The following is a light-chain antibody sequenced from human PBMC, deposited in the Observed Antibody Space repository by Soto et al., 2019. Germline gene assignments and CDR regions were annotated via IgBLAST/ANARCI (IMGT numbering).Light chain of an antibody. Sequence: EIVMTQSPATLSVSPGERATLSCRASQSVSSNLAWYQQKPGQAPRIRIYGASTRATGIPARLSGSGSGTEFTLTISGLQSEDFAVYYCQQYSIWRTFGQGTKVDIK. CDR1: QSVSSN. V-gene: IGKV3-15*01. CDR3: QQYSIWRT. CDR2: GAS. J-gene: IGKJ1*01.